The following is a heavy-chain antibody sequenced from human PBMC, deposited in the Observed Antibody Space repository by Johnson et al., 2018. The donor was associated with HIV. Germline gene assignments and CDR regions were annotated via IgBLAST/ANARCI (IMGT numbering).Heavy chain of an antibody. CDR3: ARSVGYCSGGSCSPDAFDI. V-gene: IGHV3-30-3*01. J-gene: IGHJ3*02. Sequence: QVQLVESGGGVVQPGRSLRLSCAASGFTFSSYAMHWVRQAPGKGLEWVAVISYDGSNKYYADSVKGRFTISRDHSKNTLYLQMNSLRAEDTAVYYCARSVGYCSGGSCSPDAFDIWGQGTMVTVSS. CDR2: ISYDGSNK. CDR1: GFTFSSYA. D-gene: IGHD2-15*01.